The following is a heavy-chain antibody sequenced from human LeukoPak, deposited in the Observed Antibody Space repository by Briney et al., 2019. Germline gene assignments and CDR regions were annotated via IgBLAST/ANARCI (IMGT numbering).Heavy chain of an antibody. V-gene: IGHV3-7*01. D-gene: IGHD6-19*01. J-gene: IGHJ4*02. Sequence: GGSLRLSCAASGFTFSTYWMSWVRQAPGKGLEWVANIMQDGSDKYSVDSVRGRFTISRDNAKNSLYLQMDSLRAEDMAVYYCVRTRGWAYFDYWGQGTLVTVSS. CDR3: VRTRGWAYFDY. CDR2: IMQDGSDK. CDR1: GFTFSTYW.